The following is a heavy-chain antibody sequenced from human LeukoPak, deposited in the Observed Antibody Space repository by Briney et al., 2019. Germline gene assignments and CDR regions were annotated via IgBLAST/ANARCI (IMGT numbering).Heavy chain of an antibody. D-gene: IGHD2-21*02. CDR2: ISSSSSYI. CDR1: GFXFSSYS. J-gene: IGHJ6*02. Sequence: PGGSLRLSCAASGFXFSSYSINWVRQAPGKGLEWVSSISSSSSYIYYADSVKGRFTISRDNAKNSLYLQMNSLRAEDTAVYYCAREGDRYGVVVVTAIQGYYGMDVWGQGTTVTVSS. CDR3: AREGDRYGVVVVTAIQGYYGMDV. V-gene: IGHV3-21*01.